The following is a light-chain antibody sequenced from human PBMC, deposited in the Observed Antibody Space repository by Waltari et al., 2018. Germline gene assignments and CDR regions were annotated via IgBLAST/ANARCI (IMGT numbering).Light chain of an antibody. J-gene: IGKJ1*01. V-gene: IGKV3-15*01. Sequence: EIVMTQSPATLSVSPGASATISCRASQRVSSNLAWYQQKPGQAPRLLIYGASTRATGIPARFSGSGSGTEFTLTISSLQSEDFAVYYCQQYKNWPRTFGQGTKVEIK. CDR3: QQYKNWPRT. CDR1: QRVSSN. CDR2: GAS.